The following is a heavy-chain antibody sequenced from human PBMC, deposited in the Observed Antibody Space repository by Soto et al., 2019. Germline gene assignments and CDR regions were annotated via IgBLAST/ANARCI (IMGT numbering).Heavy chain of an antibody. V-gene: IGHV3-21*01. Sequence: EVQLVESGGGLVKPGGSLRLSCAASALTFSTYGMYWVRQAPGKGLEWVSSISSSSSSIYYADSVRGRFTISRDNAKNSLYLQMNSLRAEDTAMYYCAKDNGYDAATLDYWGQGTLVTVSS. CDR3: AKDNGYDAATLDY. CDR1: ALTFSTYG. J-gene: IGHJ4*02. D-gene: IGHD5-12*01. CDR2: ISSSSSSI.